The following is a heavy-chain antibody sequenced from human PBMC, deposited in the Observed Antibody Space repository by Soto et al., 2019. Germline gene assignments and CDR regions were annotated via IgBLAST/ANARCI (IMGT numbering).Heavy chain of an antibody. CDR2: IYYSGST. Sequence: TSETLSLTCTVSGGSISSSSYYWGWIRQPPGKGLEWIGSIYYSGSTYYNPSLKSRVTISVDTSKNQFSLKLSSVTAADTAVYYCARGDDSSGYYSYFDYWGQGTLVTVSS. D-gene: IGHD3-22*01. V-gene: IGHV4-39*01. CDR3: ARGDDSSGYYSYFDY. J-gene: IGHJ4*02. CDR1: GGSISSSSYY.